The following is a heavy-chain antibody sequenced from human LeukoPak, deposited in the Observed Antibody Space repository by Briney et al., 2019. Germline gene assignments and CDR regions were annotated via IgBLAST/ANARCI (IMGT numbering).Heavy chain of an antibody. V-gene: IGHV1-3*01. D-gene: IGHD2-15*01. CDR1: GYIFTDYA. J-gene: IGHJ6*03. Sequence: ASVKVSCKASGYIFTDYAIHWLRQAPGQRPEWMGWMNACNGNTKYSQKFQGRITLIRDTSPATASVELSSLRHDDLAVYYCARGRGTSGSNRDFYYYYYMDVWGKGTTVTVSS. CDR2: MNACNGNT. CDR3: ARGRGTSGSNRDFYYYYYMDV.